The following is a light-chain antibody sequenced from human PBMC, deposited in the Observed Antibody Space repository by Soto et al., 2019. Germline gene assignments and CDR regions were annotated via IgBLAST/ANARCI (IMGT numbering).Light chain of an antibody. CDR3: QQDDTWPLT. Sequence: EIVMTQSPVTMSVSPGERATLSCRASQSVSSNLAWYQQKPGRAPRLLIYGASTRATGIPARFSGSGSGTEFTLTISSLQSEDFVVYYCQQDDTWPLTFGGGTKVDIK. V-gene: IGKV3-15*01. CDR1: QSVSSN. J-gene: IGKJ4*01. CDR2: GAS.